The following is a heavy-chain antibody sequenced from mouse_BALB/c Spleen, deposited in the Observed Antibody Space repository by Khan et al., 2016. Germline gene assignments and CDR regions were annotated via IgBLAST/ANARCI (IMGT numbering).Heavy chain of an antibody. CDR3: ATTYYAMDY. J-gene: IGHJ4*01. CDR1: GYSITSDYA. Sequence: EVQLVESGPGLVKPSQSLSLTCTVTGYSITSDYAWNWIRQFPGNKLEWMGYISYSGSTRYNPSLKSRISITRDTSKNQFFLQLNSVTTEDTATCSCATTYYAMDYWGRGTSVTISS. V-gene: IGHV3-2*02. CDR2: ISYSGST.